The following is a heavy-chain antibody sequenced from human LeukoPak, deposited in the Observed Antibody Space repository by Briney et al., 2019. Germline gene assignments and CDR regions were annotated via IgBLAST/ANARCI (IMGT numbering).Heavy chain of an antibody. CDR3: AKVLLPLTALYYFDY. J-gene: IGHJ4*02. D-gene: IGHD2/OR15-2a*01. CDR1: GFTFSIYA. CDR2: ISGSGGTA. Sequence: GGSLRLSCAASGFTFSIYAMSWVRQAPGKGLEWVSAISGSGGTAYYADSVKGRFTISRDNSKNTLYLQMNSLRAEDTAVYYCAKVLLPLTALYYFDYWGQGTLVTVSS. V-gene: IGHV3-23*01.